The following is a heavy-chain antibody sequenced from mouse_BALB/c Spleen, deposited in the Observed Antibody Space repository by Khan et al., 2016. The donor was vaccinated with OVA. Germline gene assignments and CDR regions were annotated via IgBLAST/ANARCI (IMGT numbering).Heavy chain of an antibody. J-gene: IGHJ2*01. Sequence: VQLQESGAELAKPGASVKMSCKASGYTFINYWILWVKQRPGQGLEWIGYINPSTGYTEYNQNFKDKATLTEDKSSSTAYMQLSSLTSEDSAVDYCTRRGLRWDFDYWGQGTTLTVSS. D-gene: IGHD1-1*01. CDR3: TRRGLRWDFDY. V-gene: IGHV1-7*01. CDR1: GYTFINYW. CDR2: INPSTGYT.